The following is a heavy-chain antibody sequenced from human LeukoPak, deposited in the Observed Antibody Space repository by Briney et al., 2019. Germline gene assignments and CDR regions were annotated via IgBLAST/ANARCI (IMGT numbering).Heavy chain of an antibody. J-gene: IGHJ4*02. V-gene: IGHV3-23*01. CDR3: AKDLLAAAGKNFDY. CDR1: GFTFSSYA. D-gene: IGHD6-13*01. CDR2: ISGSGGST. Sequence: XGSXRLSCAASGFTFSSYAMSWVRQAPGRGLEWVXPISGSGGSTYYADSVKGRFTISRDNSKNTLYLQMNSLRAEDTAVYYCAKDLLAAAGKNFDYWGQGTLVTVSS.